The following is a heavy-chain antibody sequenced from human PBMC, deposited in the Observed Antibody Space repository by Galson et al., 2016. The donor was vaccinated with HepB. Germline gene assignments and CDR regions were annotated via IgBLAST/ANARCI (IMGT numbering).Heavy chain of an antibody. J-gene: IGHJ4*02. CDR3: AKPPGNYFAFFFY. CDR1: GFTFSSSA. V-gene: IGHV3-23*01. Sequence: SLRLSCAASGFTFSSSAMTWVRQAPGKGLGWVSTINSGGGNAYYAESVKGRFTISRDNSRNTLYLQINSLRADDTAVDYCAKPPGNYFAFFFYWGQGTLVTVSS. CDR2: INSGGGNA. D-gene: IGHD1-26*01.